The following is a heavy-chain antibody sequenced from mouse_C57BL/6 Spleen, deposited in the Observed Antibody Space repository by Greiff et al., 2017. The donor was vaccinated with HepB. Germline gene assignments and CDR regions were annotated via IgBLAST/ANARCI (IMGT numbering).Heavy chain of an antibody. J-gene: IGHJ2*01. D-gene: IGHD1-1*01. CDR1: GFSLTSYG. CDR2: IWSGGST. CDR3: ARSRGITTVVDY. Sequence: QVQLKESGPGLVQPSQSLSITCTVSGFSLTSYGVHWVRQSPGKGLEGLGVIWSGGSTDYNAAFISRLSISKDNSKSQGFFKMNSLQADDTALYYLARSRGITTVVDYWGQGTTLTVSS. V-gene: IGHV2-2*01.